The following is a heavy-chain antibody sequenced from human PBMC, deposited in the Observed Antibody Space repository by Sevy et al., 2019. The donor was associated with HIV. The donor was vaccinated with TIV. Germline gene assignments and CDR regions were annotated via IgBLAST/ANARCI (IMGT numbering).Heavy chain of an antibody. CDR1: GGSMSSYF. Sequence: SETLSLTCTVSGGSMSSYFWSWIRQPPGKGLEWIGYIHYTGTTNYNPSLKSRLTMSLDTSKNRFSLKLTTVTAADTAVYYCARDSVLSPRVFDSWGQGTLVTVSS. J-gene: IGHJ4*02. D-gene: IGHD3-10*01. CDR2: IHYTGTT. CDR3: ARDSVLSPRVFDS. V-gene: IGHV4-59*01.